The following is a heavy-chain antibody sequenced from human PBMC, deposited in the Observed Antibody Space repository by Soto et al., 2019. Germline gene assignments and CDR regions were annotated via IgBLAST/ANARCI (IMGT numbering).Heavy chain of an antibody. CDR2: IKQDGSQK. V-gene: IGHV3-7*04. J-gene: IGHJ3*02. CDR1: GFTFSSYW. CDR3: ARGDYYDSSGPFSDAFDI. D-gene: IGHD3-22*01. Sequence: GSLRCSCAASGFTFSSYWMSWVRQAPGKGLEWVTNIKQDGSQKWYVDSVRGRFTISRDNAKNSLYLQMNSLRAEDTAVYYCARGDYYDSSGPFSDAFDIWGQGTMVTVSS.